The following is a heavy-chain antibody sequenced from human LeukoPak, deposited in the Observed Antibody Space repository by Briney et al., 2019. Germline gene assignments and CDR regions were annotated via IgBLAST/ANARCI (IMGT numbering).Heavy chain of an antibody. Sequence: GGSLRLSCAASGFNFDDYAMHWVRQAPGKGLEWVSLISWDGGSTYYADSVKGRFTISRDNSKNSLYLQMNSLRAEDTALYYCAKDATYYYDSSGYYPDYWGQGTLVTVSS. D-gene: IGHD3-22*01. CDR2: ISWDGGST. CDR3: AKDATYYYDSSGYYPDY. J-gene: IGHJ4*02. V-gene: IGHV3-43D*03. CDR1: GFNFDDYA.